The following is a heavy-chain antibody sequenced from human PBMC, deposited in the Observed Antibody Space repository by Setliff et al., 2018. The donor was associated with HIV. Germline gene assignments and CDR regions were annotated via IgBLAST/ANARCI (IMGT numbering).Heavy chain of an antibody. Sequence: SETLSLTCTVSRDSINGHWWSWIRQPPGKGLEWTGSIHYSGITHYNPSLKSRLTMSVDTSKNQVSLKLTSVTAADTAVYYCASLTTDRFLEWLFVYWGQGTLVTVSS. CDR1: RDSINGHW. D-gene: IGHD3-3*01. CDR2: IHYSGIT. J-gene: IGHJ4*02. CDR3: ASLTTDRFLEWLFVY. V-gene: IGHV4-59*11.